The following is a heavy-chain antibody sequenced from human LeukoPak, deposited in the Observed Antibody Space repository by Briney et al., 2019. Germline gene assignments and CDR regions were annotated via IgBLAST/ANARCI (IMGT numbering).Heavy chain of an antibody. Sequence: SETLSLTCTVSGGSISSYYWSWIRQPPGKGLEWIGYIYYSGSTNYNPSLKSRVTISVDTSKNQFSLKLSSVTAADTAVYYCASHRYSYGSNWFDPWGQGTLVTVSS. J-gene: IGHJ5*02. D-gene: IGHD5-18*01. CDR3: ASHRYSYGSNWFDP. CDR1: GGSISSYY. CDR2: IYYSGST. V-gene: IGHV4-59*08.